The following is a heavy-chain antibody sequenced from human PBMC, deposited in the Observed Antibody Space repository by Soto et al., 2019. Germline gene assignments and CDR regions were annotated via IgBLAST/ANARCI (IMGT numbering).Heavy chain of an antibody. Sequence: QVPLVESGGGLVKPGGSLRLSCAASGFSFSDYYMSWIRQAPGKGLEWVSYITSSSSYTNYADSVKGRFTSSRDNAKNSLYLQMNSLRAEDTAVYYCAKLRPSYWYFDLWGRGTLVIVSS. CDR2: ITSSSSYT. D-gene: IGHD1-7*01. J-gene: IGHJ2*01. CDR3: AKLRPSYWYFDL. CDR1: GFSFSDYY. V-gene: IGHV3-11*05.